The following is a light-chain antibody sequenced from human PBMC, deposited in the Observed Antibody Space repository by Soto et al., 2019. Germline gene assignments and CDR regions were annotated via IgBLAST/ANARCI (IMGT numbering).Light chain of an antibody. J-gene: IGLJ2*01. Sequence: QSALTQPASVSGSPGQSITISCTGTSSDVGNYPLVSWYQQHPGKAPKLVIYEGNKWPSGVSNRFSGSKSGYTASLTISGLQADDEADYYCSSYAGTRVLFGGGTKVTVL. CDR2: EGN. CDR1: SSDVGNYPL. V-gene: IGLV2-23*01. CDR3: SSYAGTRVL.